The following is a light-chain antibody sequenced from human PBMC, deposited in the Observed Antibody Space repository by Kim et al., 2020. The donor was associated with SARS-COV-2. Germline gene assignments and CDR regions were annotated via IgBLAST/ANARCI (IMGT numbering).Light chain of an antibody. CDR3: QQRTNLQVT. V-gene: IGKV3-11*01. CDR2: GAS. CDR1: ESVSS. Sequence: SLSVGERATLSCRANESVSSLAWYQQKPGQAPRCLIYGASNRVSGIPTRFRGSGSGTDFILTISSLEPDDFAVYYCQQRTNLQVTFGGGTKVDIK. J-gene: IGKJ4*01.